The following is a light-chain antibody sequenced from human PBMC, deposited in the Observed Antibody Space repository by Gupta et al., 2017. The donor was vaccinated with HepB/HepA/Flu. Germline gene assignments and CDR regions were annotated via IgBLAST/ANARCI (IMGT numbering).Light chain of an antibody. CDR1: NFNIESNT. CDR3: AALDDSRDGYV. J-gene: IGLJ1*01. V-gene: IGLV1-44*01. CDR2: SNN. Sequence: QSVLTQSPSASGTPGQRVTISCSGSNFNIESNTVNWYKQLPGTAPKLLIYSNNQRPSGVPARFSGSKSGTSASLAISGLQAEDEADYYCAALDDSRDGYVFGTGTKVTVL.